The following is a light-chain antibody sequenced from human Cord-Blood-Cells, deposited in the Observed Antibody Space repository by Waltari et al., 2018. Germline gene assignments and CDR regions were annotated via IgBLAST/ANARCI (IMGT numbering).Light chain of an antibody. Sequence: DIVMTQSPDSLAVSLGERATIKCKSSQSVLYSANNKNYLAWYQQKPGQPPKLLIYWASTRESGVPYRFSGSGSGTDFTLTISSLQAEDVAVYYCQQYYSTPLTFGGGTKVEIK. V-gene: IGKV4-1*01. CDR1: QSVLYSANNKNY. CDR2: WAS. CDR3: QQYYSTPLT. J-gene: IGKJ4*01.